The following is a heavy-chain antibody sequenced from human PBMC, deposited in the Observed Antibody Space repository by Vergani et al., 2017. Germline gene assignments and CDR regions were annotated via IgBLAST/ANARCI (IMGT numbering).Heavy chain of an antibody. J-gene: IGHJ3*02. CDR2: IYTSGST. CDR1: GGSISSYY. CDR3: ARDDYDVWEGAFDI. Sequence: QVQLQESGPGLVKPSETLSLTCTVSGGSISSYYWSWIRQPAGKGLEWIGRIYTSGSTNYNPSLKSRVTMSVVTSKNQFSLKLSSVTAADTAVYYCARDDYDVWEGAFDIWGQGTMVTVSS. D-gene: IGHD3-3*01. V-gene: IGHV4-4*07.